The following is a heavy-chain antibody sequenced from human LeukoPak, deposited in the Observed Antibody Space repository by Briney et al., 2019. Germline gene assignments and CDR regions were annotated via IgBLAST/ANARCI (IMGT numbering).Heavy chain of an antibody. CDR1: GGSISSSSYY. D-gene: IGHD3-10*01. V-gene: IGHV4-39*01. CDR2: IYYSGST. J-gene: IGHJ6*02. CDR3: ANLQYSYGSGSYYRTPNYYSGMDV. Sequence: SETLSLTCTVSGGSISSSSYYWGWIRQPPGKGLEWIGSIYYSGSTYYNPSLKSRVTISVDTSKNQFSLKLSSVTAADTAVYYCANLQYSYGSGSYYRTPNYYSGMDVWAQGPTFPVSS.